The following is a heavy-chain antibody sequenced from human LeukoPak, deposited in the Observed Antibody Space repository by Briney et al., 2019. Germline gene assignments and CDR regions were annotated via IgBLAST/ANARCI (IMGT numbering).Heavy chain of an antibody. V-gene: IGHV3-74*01. CDR1: GFTFDNYW. D-gene: IGHD5-24*01. Sequence: GGSLRLSCAASGFTFDNYWMQWVRQTPGKGLVWVSIINGDGSATNYADSVQGRFTISRDNAKNTLYLQMTSLRAEDTALYYCARDRGWRQNDNWGQGTLVTVSS. CDR2: INGDGSAT. CDR3: ARDRGWRQNDN. J-gene: IGHJ4*02.